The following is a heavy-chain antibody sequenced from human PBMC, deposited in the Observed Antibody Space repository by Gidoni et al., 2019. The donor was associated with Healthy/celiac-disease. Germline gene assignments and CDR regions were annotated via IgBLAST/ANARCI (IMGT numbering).Heavy chain of an antibody. D-gene: IGHD3-3*01. V-gene: IGHV3-21*01. CDR3: ARGLE. Sequence: EVLLVESGGGLVKPGGSLRLSCAASGFTFSSYSLNWVRQATGKGLEWVSSISSSSSYIYNADSVKGRFTISRDNAKNALYLLMNSLRAEDTAVYYWARGLEWGQGTLVTVSS. CDR2: ISSSSSYI. J-gene: IGHJ4*02. CDR1: GFTFSSYS.